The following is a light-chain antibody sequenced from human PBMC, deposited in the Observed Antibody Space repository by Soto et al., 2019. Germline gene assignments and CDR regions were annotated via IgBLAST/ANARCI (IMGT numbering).Light chain of an antibody. J-gene: IGKJ3*01. V-gene: IGKV3-20*01. CDR3: QHYGNTPPSVT. Sequence: EIVLTQSPGTLSLSPGERATLSCRASQSLRSSYLVWYQQKPGQAPRLLIYGASSRATGIPDRFSGSGSGTDFTLTISRLEPEDFAVYYCQHYGNTPPSVTFGPGTKVDIK. CDR1: QSLRSSY. CDR2: GAS.